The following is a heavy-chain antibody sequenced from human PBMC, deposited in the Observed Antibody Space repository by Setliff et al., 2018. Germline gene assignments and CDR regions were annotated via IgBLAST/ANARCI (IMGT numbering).Heavy chain of an antibody. CDR2: VRFDGSYE. CDR3: AKVKKPLIRGSGFDY. CDR1: GFVFGTYG. D-gene: IGHD2-8*01. J-gene: IGHJ4*02. V-gene: IGHV3-30*02. Sequence: GESLKISCAAPGFVFGTYGMHWVRQAPGKGLDWVASVRFDGSYEVYADSVKGRFTISRDNSENTLFLQMTSLRPEDTGIYYCAKVKKPLIRGSGFDYWGRGTLVTVSS.